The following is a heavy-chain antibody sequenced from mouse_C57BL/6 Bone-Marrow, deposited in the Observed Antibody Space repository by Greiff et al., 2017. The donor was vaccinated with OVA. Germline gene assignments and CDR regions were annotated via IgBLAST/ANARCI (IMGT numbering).Heavy chain of an antibody. CDR2: ISSGSSTI. CDR1: GFTFSDYG. V-gene: IGHV5-17*01. Sequence: EVHLVESGGGLVKPGGSLKLSCAASGFTFSDYGMHWVRQAPEKGLEWVAYISSGSSTIYYADTVKGRFTISRDNAKNTLFLQMTSLRSEDTAMYYCAKLTCAMDYWGQGTSVTVSS. J-gene: IGHJ4*01. D-gene: IGHD4-1*01. CDR3: AKLTCAMDY.